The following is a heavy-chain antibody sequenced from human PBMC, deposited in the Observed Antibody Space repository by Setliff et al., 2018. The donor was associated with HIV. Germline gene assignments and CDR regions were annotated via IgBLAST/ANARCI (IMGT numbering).Heavy chain of an antibody. Sequence: GASVKVSCKASGGTFSGYGVNWARQAPGQGLEWMGRLIPVFGIADYARKFQGRVTITADESTSTAYLEVSSLRSEDTAVYYCARTAAVAGTEWSDPWGQGTLVTVSS. J-gene: IGHJ5*02. CDR3: ARTAAVAGTEWSDP. CDR2: LIPVFGIA. D-gene: IGHD6-13*01. CDR1: GGTFSGYG. V-gene: IGHV1-69*13.